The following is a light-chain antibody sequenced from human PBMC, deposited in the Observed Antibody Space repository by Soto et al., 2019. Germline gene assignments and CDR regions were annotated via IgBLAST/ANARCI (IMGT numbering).Light chain of an antibody. V-gene: IGLV2-14*01. J-gene: IGLJ2*01. CDR1: SSDVGGYNY. Sequence: QSVLTQPASVSGSPGQSITISCTGTSSDVGGYNYVSWYQQHPGKAPKLMIYDVSNRPSGVSDRFSGSKSGNTGSLTISGLHAEDESDYYCSSYTSSSTHVVFGGRTKLTVL. CDR3: SSYTSSSTHVV. CDR2: DVS.